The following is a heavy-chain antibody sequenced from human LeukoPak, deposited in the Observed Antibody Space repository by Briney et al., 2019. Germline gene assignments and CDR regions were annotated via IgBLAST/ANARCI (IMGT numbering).Heavy chain of an antibody. J-gene: IGHJ6*02. Sequence: GGSLRLSCAASGFTFSDYYMSWIRQAPGKGLEWVSYISSSGSYTNYADSVKGRFTISRDNAKNSLYLQMNSLRAEDTAVYYCARRHSNYYYGMDVWGQGTTVTVSS. CDR3: ARRHSNYYYGMDV. CDR2: ISSSGSYT. V-gene: IGHV3-11*06. D-gene: IGHD4-11*01. CDR1: GFTFSDYY.